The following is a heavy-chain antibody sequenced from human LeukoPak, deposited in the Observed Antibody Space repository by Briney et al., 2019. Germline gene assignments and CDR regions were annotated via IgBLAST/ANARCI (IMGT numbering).Heavy chain of an antibody. J-gene: IGHJ3*02. Sequence: RAASVKVSCKASGYTFTGYYMHWVRQAPGQGLEWMGWINPNSGGTNYAQKFQGRVTMTRDTSISTAYMELSRLRSDDTAVYYCARDQEWELLAAFDIWGQGTMVTVSS. V-gene: IGHV1-2*02. CDR2: INPNSGGT. CDR3: ARDQEWELLAAFDI. D-gene: IGHD1-26*01. CDR1: GYTFTGYY.